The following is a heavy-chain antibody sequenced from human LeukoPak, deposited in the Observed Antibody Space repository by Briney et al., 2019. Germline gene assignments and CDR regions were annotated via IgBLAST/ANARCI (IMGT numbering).Heavy chain of an antibody. CDR2: INPNSGGT. CDR3: ARILSKYYYYMDV. CDR1: GYTFTGYY. V-gene: IGHV1-2*02. J-gene: IGHJ6*03. Sequence: ASVKVSCKASGYTFTGYYMHWVRQAPGQGLERKGWINPNSGGTNYAQKFQGRVTMTRDTSISTAYMELSRLRSDDTAVYYCARILSKYYYYMDVWGKGTTVTVSS.